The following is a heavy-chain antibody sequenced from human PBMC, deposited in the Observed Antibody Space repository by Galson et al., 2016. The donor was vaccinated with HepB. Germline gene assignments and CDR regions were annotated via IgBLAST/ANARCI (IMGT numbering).Heavy chain of an antibody. CDR3: ARALAVNGAFDI. CDR1: GDFMSSHDW. D-gene: IGHD4-17*01. Sequence: ETLSLTCGVPGDFMSSHDWWSWIRQPPGKGLEWIGEIHPSGSTNSNPSLKSRVTISVDRSRKQFYLRLYSVTAADTAVYYCARALAVNGAFDIWGQGTMVTVSS. CDR2: IHPSGST. V-gene: IGHV4-4*02. J-gene: IGHJ3*02.